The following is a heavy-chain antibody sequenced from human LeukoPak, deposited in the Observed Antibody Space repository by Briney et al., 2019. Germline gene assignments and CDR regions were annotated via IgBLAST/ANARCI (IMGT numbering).Heavy chain of an antibody. CDR3: ARAVRGLYASYRAFDY. V-gene: IGHV1-2*02. Sequence: ASVKVSCKASGYTFTGYYIHWVRQSPGQGLEWMGWINPNRGDSNYAQKFQDRVTMTSDTSINTAFMELSRLRSDDTAVYYCARAVRGLYASYRAFDYWGQGTLVTVSS. D-gene: IGHD3-10*01. J-gene: IGHJ4*02. CDR1: GYTFTGYY. CDR2: INPNRGDS.